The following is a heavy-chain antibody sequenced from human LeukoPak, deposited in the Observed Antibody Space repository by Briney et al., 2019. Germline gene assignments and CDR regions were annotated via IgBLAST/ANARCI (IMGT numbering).Heavy chain of an antibody. CDR2: ISYDGSNK. CDR1: GFTFSSYG. D-gene: IGHD1-26*01. Sequence: PGRSLRLSCAASGFTFSSYGMHWVRQTPGKGLEWVAVISYDGSNKYYADSVKGRFTISRDNSKNTLYLQMNSLRAEDTAVYYCAKEKWELLLDYWGQGTLVTVSS. CDR3: AKEKWELLLDY. V-gene: IGHV3-30*18. J-gene: IGHJ4*02.